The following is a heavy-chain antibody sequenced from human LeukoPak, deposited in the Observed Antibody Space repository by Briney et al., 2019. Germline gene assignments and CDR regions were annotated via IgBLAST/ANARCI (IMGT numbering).Heavy chain of an antibody. CDR1: GFTFSSYE. CDR2: ISSSGSTI. Sequence: HTGGSLRLSCAASGFTFSSYEMNWVRQAPGKGLEWVSYISSSGSTIYYADSVKGRFTISRDNAKNSLYLQMNSLRAEDTAVYYCVSIPIVDYWGQGTLVTVSS. V-gene: IGHV3-48*03. J-gene: IGHJ4*02. CDR3: VSIPIVDY.